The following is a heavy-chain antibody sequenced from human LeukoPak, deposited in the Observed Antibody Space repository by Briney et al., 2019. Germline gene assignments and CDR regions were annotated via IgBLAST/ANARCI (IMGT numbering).Heavy chain of an antibody. Sequence: ASVTVSCKASGGTFSSYAISWVRQAPGQGLEWMGRIIPILGIANYAQKFQGRVTITADKSTSTAYMELSSLRSEDTAVYYCARAPVRPYGVWFGELLGAWFDPWGQGTLVTVSS. J-gene: IGHJ5*02. D-gene: IGHD3-10*01. CDR2: IIPILGIA. CDR3: ARAPVRPYGVWFGELLGAWFDP. V-gene: IGHV1-69*04. CDR1: GGTFSSYA.